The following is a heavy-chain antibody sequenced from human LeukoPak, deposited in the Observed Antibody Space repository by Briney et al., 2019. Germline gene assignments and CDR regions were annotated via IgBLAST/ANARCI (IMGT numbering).Heavy chain of an antibody. CDR1: GYTFTGYL. CDR3: VRGLTTVATWLYL. V-gene: IGHV1-2*02. Sequence: ASVKVSRKASGYTFTGYLMHWVRQAPGQGLEWMGWISPNSGDTKYAHKFQGRVTMTRDTSISTAYMEVSRLRSDDTAVYYCVRGLTTVATWLYLWGRGTLVTVSS. D-gene: IGHD4-17*01. J-gene: IGHJ2*01. CDR2: ISPNSGDT.